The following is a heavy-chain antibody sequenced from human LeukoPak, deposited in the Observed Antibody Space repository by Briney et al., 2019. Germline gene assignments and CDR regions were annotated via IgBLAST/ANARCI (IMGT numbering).Heavy chain of an antibody. CDR3: AKDLAVTYYYGTTGYSSGRTGFDT. CDR1: GFTFSLYG. D-gene: IGHD3-22*01. J-gene: IGHJ3*02. V-gene: IGHV3-30*18. CDR2: ISFDGSNE. Sequence: GGSLRLSCAPSGFTFSLYGMHWVRQAPGKGLEWVALISFDGSNEFYTDSVKGRFTISRENSKNTLFLQMNSLRAEDTAVYYCAKDLAVTYYYGTTGYSSGRTGFDTWGQGTMVTVSS.